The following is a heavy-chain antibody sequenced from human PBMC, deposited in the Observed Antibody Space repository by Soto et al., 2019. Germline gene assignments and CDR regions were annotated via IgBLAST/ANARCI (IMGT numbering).Heavy chain of an antibody. Sequence: QMQLQESGPGLVKPSETLSLICSVSGASITAYYLSWLRQSPGKELEWIGYIYNNGEAKYNPSLNSRDTISADTSKTHLAMRLSTVTAAATGGDYCALDKGGEFLQGSGMDVWGQGTTVLVSS. CDR3: ALDKGGEFLQGSGMDV. V-gene: IGHV4-59*01. CDR2: IYNNGEA. CDR1: GASITAYY. D-gene: IGHD3-10*01. J-gene: IGHJ6*02.